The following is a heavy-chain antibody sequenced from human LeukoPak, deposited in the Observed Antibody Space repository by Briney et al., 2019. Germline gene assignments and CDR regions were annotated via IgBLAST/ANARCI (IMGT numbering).Heavy chain of an antibody. CDR1: GYTFTGYY. Sequence: ASVKVSCKASGYTFTGYYMHWVRQAPGQGLEWMGWINPNSGGTNYAQKFQGRVTMTRDTSISPAYMELSRLRSDDTAGYYCARELRPGYGGNSGYWGQGTLVTVSS. V-gene: IGHV1-2*02. J-gene: IGHJ4*02. CDR2: INPNSGGT. D-gene: IGHD4-23*01. CDR3: ARELRPGYGGNSGY.